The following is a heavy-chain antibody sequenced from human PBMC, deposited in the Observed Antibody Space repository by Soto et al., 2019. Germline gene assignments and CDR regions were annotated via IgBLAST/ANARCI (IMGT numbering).Heavy chain of an antibody. V-gene: IGHV1-69*06. CDR3: ARGNYYGNSDYLDY. Sequence: QVQLVQSGAAVKKPGSSVKVSCQAFGGTFNSNTINWVRQAPGQGLEWMGVFIPILGTSNYAQKFQGRVTLTADKSSSTAFMELGSLRSEDTAVYYCARGNYYGNSDYLDYWGQGTQVTVSP. CDR2: FIPILGTS. CDR1: GGTFNSNT. J-gene: IGHJ4*02. D-gene: IGHD3-22*01.